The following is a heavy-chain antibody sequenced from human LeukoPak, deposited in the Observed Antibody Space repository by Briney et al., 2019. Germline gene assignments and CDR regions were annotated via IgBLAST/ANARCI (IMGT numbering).Heavy chain of an antibody. J-gene: IGHJ6*02. Sequence: SETLSLTCTVSGGSISSYYWSWIRQPPGKGLEWIGYIYYSGSTNYNPSLKSRVTISVDTSKNQFSLKLSSVTAADTAVYYCARTDGDKDYYYYGMDVWGQGTTVTVSS. V-gene: IGHV4-59*01. CDR2: IYYSGST. CDR1: GGSISSYY. CDR3: ARTDGDKDYYYYGMDV. D-gene: IGHD4-17*01.